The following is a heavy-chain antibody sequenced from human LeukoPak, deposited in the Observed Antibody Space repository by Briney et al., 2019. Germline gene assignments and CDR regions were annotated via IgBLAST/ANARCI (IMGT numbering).Heavy chain of an antibody. D-gene: IGHD1-1*01. Sequence: GSLRLSCAASGFTFDDYTMHWVRQAPGKGLEWVSLISWDGGSTYYADSVKGRFTISRDNSKNSLYLQMNSLRTEDTALYYCAKAGDNWNDRAYYFDYWGQGTLVTVSS. CDR3: AKAGDNWNDRAYYFDY. V-gene: IGHV3-43*01. CDR2: ISWDGGST. CDR1: GFTFDDYT. J-gene: IGHJ4*02.